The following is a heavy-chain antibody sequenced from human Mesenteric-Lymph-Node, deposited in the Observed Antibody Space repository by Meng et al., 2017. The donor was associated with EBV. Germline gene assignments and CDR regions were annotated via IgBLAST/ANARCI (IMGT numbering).Heavy chain of an antibody. J-gene: IGHJ5*02. D-gene: IGHD2-2*01. CDR2: IDPQDDKT. CDR1: GYIFSDYY. V-gene: IGHV1-69-2*01. CDR3: ARGGVVVQPAGRAIWFDP. Sequence: EVQLVQSGAEVKKPGATVRISCKVSGYIFSDYYMNWVQQAPGKGLEWMGLIDPQDDKTIYAQKFQGRVTITADTSTDTAYMELSSLRSEDTAVYYCARGGVVVQPAGRAIWFDPWGQGTLVTVSA.